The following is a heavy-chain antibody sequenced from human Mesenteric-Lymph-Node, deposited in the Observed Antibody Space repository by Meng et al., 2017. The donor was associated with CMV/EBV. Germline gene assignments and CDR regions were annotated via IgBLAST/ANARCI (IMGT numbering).Heavy chain of an antibody. CDR2: ISGPGGST. V-gene: IGHV3-23*01. CDR1: GFTFDDYA. Sequence: GESLKISCAASGFTFDDYAMHWVRQAPGKGLEWVSTISGPGGSTYYADSVKGRFTISRDNSKNTLYLQMNSLRAEDTAVYYCAREGGYCSSTSCYTYVAFDIWGQGTMVTVSS. J-gene: IGHJ3*02. CDR3: AREGGYCSSTSCYTYVAFDI. D-gene: IGHD2-2*02.